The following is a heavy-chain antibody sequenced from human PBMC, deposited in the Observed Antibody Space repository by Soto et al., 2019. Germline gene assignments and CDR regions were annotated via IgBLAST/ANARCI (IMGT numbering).Heavy chain of an antibody. CDR3: ARCLVLRYFDWLSPNGMDF. CDR1: GYTFTSYA. Sequence: ASVKVSCKASGYTFTSYAMHWVRQAPGQRLEWMGWINAGNGNTKYSQKFQGRVTITRDTSASTAYMELSSLRSEDTAVYYCARCLVLRYFDWLSPNGMDFWGQGTTVTVSS. J-gene: IGHJ6*02. V-gene: IGHV1-3*01. D-gene: IGHD3-9*01. CDR2: INAGNGNT.